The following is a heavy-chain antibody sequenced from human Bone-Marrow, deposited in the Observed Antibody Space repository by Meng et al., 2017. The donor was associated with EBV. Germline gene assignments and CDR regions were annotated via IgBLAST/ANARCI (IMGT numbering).Heavy chain of an antibody. V-gene: IGHV4-34*01. Sequence: QQLGAGLYEPSETLLPTCAGYGEVVRGYYMSWIRQPPGKGPQWLGEINYSGRTNYNPSPNSRVTISVDTSKNQFTLKRSSVTAADTAVYYCARGRNIAGAGVYYFDYWGQGTLVTVSS. CDR1: GEVVRGYY. J-gene: IGHJ4*02. CDR2: INYSGRT. D-gene: IGHD6-19*01. CDR3: ARGRNIAGAGVYYFDY.